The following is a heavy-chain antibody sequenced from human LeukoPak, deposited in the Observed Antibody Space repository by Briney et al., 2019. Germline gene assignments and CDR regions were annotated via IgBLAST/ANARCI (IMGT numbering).Heavy chain of an antibody. CDR1: GYSFSDYW. CDR2: IFPGDSDT. J-gene: IGHJ6*02. Sequence: ESLKISCKGSGYSFSDYWIGWVRQMPGKGLEWMGIIFPGDSDTRYSPSFQGQVTISVDKSISTAYLQWSSLKASDSALYHCARHGLAGCIGGRCFTSFHYYGMDVWGQGTTVTVSS. CDR3: ARHGLAGCIGGRCFTSFHYYGMDV. V-gene: IGHV5-51*01. D-gene: IGHD2-15*01.